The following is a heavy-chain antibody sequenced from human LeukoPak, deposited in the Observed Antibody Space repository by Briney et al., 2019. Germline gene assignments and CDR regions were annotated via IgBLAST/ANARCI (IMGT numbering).Heavy chain of an antibody. CDR3: ARAYCSSTSCYLDDFWSGYPLDY. J-gene: IGHJ4*02. D-gene: IGHD2-2*01. CDR2: ISGSGGST. Sequence: PGGSLRLSCAASGFTFSSYAMSWVRQAPGKGLEWVSAISGSGGSTYYADSVKGRFTISRDNAKNSLYLQMNSLRAEDTAVYYCARAYCSSTSCYLDDFWSGYPLDYWGQGTLVTVSS. CDR1: GFTFSSYA. V-gene: IGHV3-23*01.